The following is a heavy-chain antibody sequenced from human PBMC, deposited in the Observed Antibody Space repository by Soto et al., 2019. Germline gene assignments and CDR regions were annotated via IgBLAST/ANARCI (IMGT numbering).Heavy chain of an antibody. J-gene: IGHJ5*02. CDR3: AKIGETLGVLDL. Sequence: QAQLVESGGGVVQPGRSLSLSCAASGFAFKSFGMYWVRQAPGKRLEWVAIISYDGRNEHYTAAVKGRFTISRDNSKNTVFLQMSSVRPEDTGVYYCAKIGETLGVLDLWGQGTLVTVSS. V-gene: IGHV3-30*18. CDR2: ISYDGRNE. CDR1: GFAFKSFG. D-gene: IGHD1-26*01.